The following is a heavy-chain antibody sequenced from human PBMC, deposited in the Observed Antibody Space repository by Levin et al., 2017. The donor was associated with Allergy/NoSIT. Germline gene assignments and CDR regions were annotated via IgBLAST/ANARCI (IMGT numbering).Heavy chain of an antibody. CDR2: ITPKSGDT. Sequence: ASVKVSCKASGYTFTGYNIHWLRQAPGQGLEWMGWITPKSGDTDFAQNFQGRVTLTRDTSINTAYMELNRLTSDDTAIYYCARGHGYWGQGTLVTVSS. CDR1: GYTFTGYN. V-gene: IGHV1-2*02. J-gene: IGHJ4*02. CDR3: ARGHGY.